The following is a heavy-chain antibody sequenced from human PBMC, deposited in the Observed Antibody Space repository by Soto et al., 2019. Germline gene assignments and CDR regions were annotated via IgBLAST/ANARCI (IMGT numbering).Heavy chain of an antibody. J-gene: IGHJ4*02. CDR1: GFRFSDSG. CDR3: SNTAYGDYGGDY. D-gene: IGHD4-17*01. V-gene: IGHV3-30*18. CDR2: ISYDGNHK. Sequence: QVQLVESGGGVVQPGRSLRLSCAASGFRFSDSGMHWIRQAPGKGLEWAACISYDGNHKFYAESVKGRFTISRDNFKNTVYLQMNSLRSEDTALYYCSNTAYGDYGGDYGGQGTLVTVSS.